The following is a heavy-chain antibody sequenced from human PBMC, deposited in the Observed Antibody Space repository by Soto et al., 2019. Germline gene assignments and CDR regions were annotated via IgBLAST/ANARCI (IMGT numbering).Heavy chain of an antibody. CDR1: GGSISSSSYY. J-gene: IGHJ6*02. CDR2: IYYSGST. CDR3: ARDFKEGYYYYYGMDV. V-gene: IGHV4-39*02. Sequence: ETLSLTCTVSGGSISSSSYYWGWIRQPPGKGLEWIGSIYYSGSTYYNPSLKSRVTISVDTSKNQFSLKLSSVTAADTAVYYCARDFKEGYYYYYGMDVWGQGTTVTVSS.